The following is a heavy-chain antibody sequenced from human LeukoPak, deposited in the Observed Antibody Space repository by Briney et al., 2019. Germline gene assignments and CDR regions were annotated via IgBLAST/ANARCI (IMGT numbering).Heavy chain of an antibody. CDR3: ARGAYSSGWYDDFDY. CDR1: GFTFSSYA. Sequence: GGSLRLSCAASGFTFSSYAMHWVRQAPGKGLEWVAVISYDGSNKYYADSVKGRFTISRDNSKNTLYLQMNSLRAEDTAVYYCARGAYSSGWYDDFDYWGQGTLVTVSS. V-gene: IGHV3-30*04. J-gene: IGHJ4*02. D-gene: IGHD6-19*01. CDR2: ISYDGSNK.